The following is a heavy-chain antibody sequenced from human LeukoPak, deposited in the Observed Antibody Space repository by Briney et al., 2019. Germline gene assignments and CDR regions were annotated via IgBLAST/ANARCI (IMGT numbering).Heavy chain of an antibody. CDR3: ARRKGVAAAGTMKD. V-gene: IGHV4-34*01. CDR2: INHSGST. CDR1: GGSFSGYY. D-gene: IGHD6-13*01. J-gene: IGHJ4*02. Sequence: PSETLSLTCAVYGGSFSGYYWSWIRQPPGKGLEWIGEINHSGSTNYNPSLKSRVTISVDTSKNQFSLKLSSVTAADTAVYYCARRKGVAAAGTMKDWGQGTLVTVSS.